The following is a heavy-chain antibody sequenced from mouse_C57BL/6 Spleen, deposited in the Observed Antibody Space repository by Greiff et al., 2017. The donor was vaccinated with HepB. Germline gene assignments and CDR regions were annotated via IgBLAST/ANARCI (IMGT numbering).Heavy chain of an antibody. CDR1: GYTFTSYW. CDR3: ARSYASGDY. J-gene: IGHJ2*01. CDR2: IDPSDSYT. D-gene: IGHD6-5*01. V-gene: IGHV1-50*01. Sequence: QVQLQQPGAELVKPGASVKLSCKASGYTFTSYWMQWVKQRPGQGLEWIGEIDPSDSYTNYNQKFKGKATLTVDTSSRTDYMQLSSQTSEDSAVYYSARSYASGDYWGQGTTLTVSS.